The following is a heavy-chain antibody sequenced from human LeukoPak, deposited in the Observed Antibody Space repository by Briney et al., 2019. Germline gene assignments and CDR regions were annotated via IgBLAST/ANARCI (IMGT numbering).Heavy chain of an antibody. J-gene: IGHJ6*02. CDR2: IWYDGSNK. Sequence: GGSLRLSCAASGFTFSSYGMHWVRQAPGKGLEWVALIWYDGSNKYYTDSVKGRLTISRDNSKNALYLQMNSLRAEDTAVYYCARGAPRNYYYYGMDVWGQGTTVTVSS. V-gene: IGHV3-33*01. CDR1: GFTFSSYG. CDR3: ARGAPRNYYYYGMDV. D-gene: IGHD3-16*01.